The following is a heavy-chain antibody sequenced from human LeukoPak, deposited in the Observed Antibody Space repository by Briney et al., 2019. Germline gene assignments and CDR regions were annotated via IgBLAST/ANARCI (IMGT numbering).Heavy chain of an antibody. Sequence: SETLSLTCAVYGGSFSGYYWSWIRQPPGKGLEWIGEINHSGSTNYNPSLKSRVTISVDTSKNQFSLKLSSVTAADTAVYYCVKDRGNHVTDYWGQGILVTVSS. CDR1: GGSFSGYY. J-gene: IGHJ4*02. V-gene: IGHV4-34*01. CDR3: VKDRGNHVTDY. D-gene: IGHD1-14*01. CDR2: INHSGST.